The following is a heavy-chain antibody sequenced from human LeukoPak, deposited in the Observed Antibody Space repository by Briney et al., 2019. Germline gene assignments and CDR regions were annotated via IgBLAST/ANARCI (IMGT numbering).Heavy chain of an antibody. CDR2: ISAYNGNT. CDR3: ARDVARLWEPGDYYYYGMDV. D-gene: IGHD1-26*01. Sequence: ASVKVSCKASGYTFTSYGISWVRQAPGQRLEWMGWISAYNGNTNYAQKLQGRVTMTTDTSTSTAYMELRSLRSDDTAVYYCARDVARLWEPGDYYYYGMDVWGQGTTVTVSS. V-gene: IGHV1-18*01. CDR1: GYTFTSYG. J-gene: IGHJ6*02.